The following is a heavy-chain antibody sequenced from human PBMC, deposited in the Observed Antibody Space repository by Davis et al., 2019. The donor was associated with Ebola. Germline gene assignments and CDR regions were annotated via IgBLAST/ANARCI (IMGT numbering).Heavy chain of an antibody. CDR2: ISGSGGST. CDR3: TTGGPSRCNSGSCYSVFDY. V-gene: IGHV3-23*01. J-gene: IGHJ4*02. Sequence: GESLKISCATSGFTFSRYSMSWVRQAPGKGLEWVSTISGSGGSTYYADAMKGLFTISRDNSRKTLYLQVDSLRAEDTGIYYCTTGGPSRCNSGSCYSVFDYWGQGTLVTVSS. D-gene: IGHD2-15*01. CDR1: GFTFSRYS.